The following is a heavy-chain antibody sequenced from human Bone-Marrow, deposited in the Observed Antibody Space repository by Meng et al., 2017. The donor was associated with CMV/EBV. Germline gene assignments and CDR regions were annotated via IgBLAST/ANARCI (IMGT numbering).Heavy chain of an antibody. Sequence: SETLSLTCAVYGGSFSGYYWSWIRQPPGKGLEWIGEINHSGSTNYNPSLKSRVTISVDTSKNQFSLMLSSVTAADTAVYYCARVEAPGPGGYFDYWGQGTLVTVSS. V-gene: IGHV4-34*01. D-gene: IGHD3-10*01. CDR1: GGSFSGYY. J-gene: IGHJ4*02. CDR3: ARVEAPGPGGYFDY. CDR2: INHSGST.